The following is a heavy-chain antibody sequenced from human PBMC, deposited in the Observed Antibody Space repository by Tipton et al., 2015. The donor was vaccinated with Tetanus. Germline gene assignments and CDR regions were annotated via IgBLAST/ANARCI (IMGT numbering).Heavy chain of an antibody. Sequence: GSLRLSCAASGFTFSDFSFNWVRQAPGKGPEWIAYISGTGGTKYYADSVKGRFTISRDNADNSVNLQMSSLREEDSAVYYCARQVAFDYWGQGTLVTVSS. V-gene: IGHV3-48*02. CDR3: ARQVAFDY. CDR2: ISGTGGTK. J-gene: IGHJ4*02. CDR1: GFTFSDFS.